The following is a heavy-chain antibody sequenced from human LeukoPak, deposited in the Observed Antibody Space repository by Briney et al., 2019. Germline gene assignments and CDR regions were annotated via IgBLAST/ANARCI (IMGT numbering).Heavy chain of an antibody. CDR3: ARLGGGSGWLHFDY. V-gene: IGHV4-34*01. Sequence: PSETLSLTCAVYGGSFSGYYWSWIRQPPGKGLEWIGEINHSGSTYYNPSLKSRVTISVDTSKNQFSLKLSSVTAADTAVYYCARLGGGSGWLHFDYWGQGTLVTVSS. CDR1: GGSFSGYY. CDR2: INHSGST. D-gene: IGHD6-19*01. J-gene: IGHJ4*02.